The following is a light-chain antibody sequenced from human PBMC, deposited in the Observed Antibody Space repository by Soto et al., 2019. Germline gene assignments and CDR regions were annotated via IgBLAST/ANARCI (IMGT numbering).Light chain of an antibody. CDR3: QQYESSPLT. CDR1: QSVSSAL. Sequence: EIVLTQSPDTLSLSPGERATLSCRASQSVSSALLAWYQQKPGQAPRLLIYRASTRATGIPDRFTGSGSGTDFTLTISRLEPEDFAVYYCQQYESSPLTFGGGTKVGIK. V-gene: IGKV3-20*01. CDR2: RAS. J-gene: IGKJ4*01.